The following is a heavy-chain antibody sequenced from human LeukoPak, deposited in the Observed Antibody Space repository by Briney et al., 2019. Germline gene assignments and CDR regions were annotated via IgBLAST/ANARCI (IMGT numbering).Heavy chain of an antibody. CDR2: IRYDGGNK. Sequence: PGGSLRLSCAASGFTFSSYGMHWVRQAPGKGLEWVAFIRYDGGNKYYADSVKGRFTISRDNSKNTLYLQMNSLRAEDTAAYYCAKDLRSSEYYYDSSGYNDAFDIWGQGTMVTVSS. J-gene: IGHJ3*02. V-gene: IGHV3-30*02. CDR3: AKDLRSSEYYYDSSGYNDAFDI. CDR1: GFTFSSYG. D-gene: IGHD3-22*01.